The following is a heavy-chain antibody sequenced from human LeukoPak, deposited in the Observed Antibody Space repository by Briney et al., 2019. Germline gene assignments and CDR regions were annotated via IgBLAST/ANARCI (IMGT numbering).Heavy chain of an antibody. CDR1: GFTFSSYW. J-gene: IGHJ2*01. CDR3: ARDTYRFFDL. Sequence: GGSLRLSCAASGFTFSSYWMGWVRQAPGKGLEWVADIKEDGSDIYSVDSVKGRFTISRDNAKNSLYLQMSSLRAEDTAVYYCARDTYRFFDLWGRGTLVTVSS. V-gene: IGHV3-7*01. CDR2: IKEDGSDI.